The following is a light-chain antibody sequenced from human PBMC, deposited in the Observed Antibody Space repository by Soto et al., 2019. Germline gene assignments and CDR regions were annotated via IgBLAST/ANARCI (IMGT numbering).Light chain of an antibody. V-gene: IGKV1-9*01. Sequence: DIPLTLSPSFLSASVEDRVTISCRASYDISSSLAWYQQEPGKPPKLLIYDSSTLQTGVQSRFTGSGSGRKFTLTISSLQFGDFATYFCQQLSHYPYTFAQGTKLDI. CDR2: DSS. J-gene: IGKJ2*01. CDR3: QQLSHYPYT. CDR1: YDISSS.